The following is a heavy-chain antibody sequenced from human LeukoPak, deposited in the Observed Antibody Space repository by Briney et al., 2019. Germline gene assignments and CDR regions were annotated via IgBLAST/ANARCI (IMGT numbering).Heavy chain of an antibody. CDR2: ISWNSGSI. J-gene: IGHJ6*02. Sequence: GGSLRLSCAASGFTFDDYAMHWVRQAPGKGLEWVSGISWNSGSIGYADSVKGRFTISRDNSKNTLYLQMNSLRAEDTAVYYCARVDIVVGYGMDVWGQGTTVTVSS. D-gene: IGHD2-15*01. CDR1: GFTFDDYA. CDR3: ARVDIVVGYGMDV. V-gene: IGHV3-9*01.